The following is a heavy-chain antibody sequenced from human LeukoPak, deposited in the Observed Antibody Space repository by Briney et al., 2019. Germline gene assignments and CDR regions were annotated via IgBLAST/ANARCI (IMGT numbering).Heavy chain of an antibody. J-gene: IGHJ4*02. Sequence: GGSLRLPCAVSGITLSNYGMGWVRQAPGRGLEWVAGISGSGGGTNYADSVKGRFTISRDSPKNTLYLQMNRLRAEDTAVYFCAKRGVVIRVILVGFHKEAYYFDSWGQGALVTVSS. CDR3: AKRGVVIRVILVGFHKEAYYFDS. CDR1: GITLSNYG. V-gene: IGHV3-23*01. CDR2: ISGSGGGT. D-gene: IGHD3-22*01.